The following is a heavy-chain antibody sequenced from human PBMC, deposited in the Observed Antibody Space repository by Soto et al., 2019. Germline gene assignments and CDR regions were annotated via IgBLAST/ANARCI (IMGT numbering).Heavy chain of an antibody. CDR1: GFTFSDYY. V-gene: IGHV3-11*06. CDR3: ARDRGAYCGGDCYSGPLDY. CDR2: ISSSSSYT. J-gene: IGHJ4*02. D-gene: IGHD2-21*02. Sequence: GGSLRLSCAASGFTFSDYYMSWIRQAPGKGLEWVSYISSSSSYTNYADSVKGRFTISRDNAKNSLYLQMNGLRAEDTAVYYCARDRGAYCGGDCYSGPLDYWGQGTLVTVSS.